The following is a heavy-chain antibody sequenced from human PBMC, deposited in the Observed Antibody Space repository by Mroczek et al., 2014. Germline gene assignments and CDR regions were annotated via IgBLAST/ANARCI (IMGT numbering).Heavy chain of an antibody. Sequence: VQLVETGAEVKKPGSSVKVSCKASGGTFSSYAISWVRQAPGQGLEWMGGIIPIFGTANYAQKFQGRVTITADESTSTAYMELSSLRSEDTAVYYCASVGASSAHSPNDAFDIWGQGTMVTVSS. V-gene: IGHV1-69*01. J-gene: IGHJ3*02. D-gene: IGHD6-6*01. CDR2: IIPIFGTA. CDR1: GGTFSSYA. CDR3: ASVGASSAHSPNDAFDI.